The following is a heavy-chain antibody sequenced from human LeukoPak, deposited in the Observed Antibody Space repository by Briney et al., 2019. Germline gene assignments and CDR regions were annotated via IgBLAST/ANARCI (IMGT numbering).Heavy chain of an antibody. D-gene: IGHD3-10*01. V-gene: IGHV3-33*01. CDR2: MWFDGSKQ. CDR1: GFTVGTYG. CDR3: ARDYGNGMDA. J-gene: IGHJ6*04. Sequence: GGSLRLSCAASGFTVGTYGMLLVRQAPGKGLQWVAVMWFDGSKQYYADAVKGRFTISRDTSKNTLDLQMNSLRVEDTAVYYCARDYGNGMDAWGKGTTVTVSS.